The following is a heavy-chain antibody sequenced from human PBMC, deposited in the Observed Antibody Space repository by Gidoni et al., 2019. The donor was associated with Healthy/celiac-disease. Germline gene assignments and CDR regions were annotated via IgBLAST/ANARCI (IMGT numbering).Heavy chain of an antibody. CDR1: GFSLSTSGVG. Sequence: QITLKESGPTLVKPTQTLTLTCTLSGFSLSTSGVGVGWIRQPPGKALEWLALIYWTDDKRYSPSLKSRLTITKDTSKNQVVLTMTNMDPVDTATYYCAHSRTYYYDSSGPGAFDIWGQGTMVTVSS. V-gene: IGHV2-5*01. D-gene: IGHD3-22*01. CDR2: IYWTDDK. CDR3: AHSRTYYYDSSGPGAFDI. J-gene: IGHJ3*02.